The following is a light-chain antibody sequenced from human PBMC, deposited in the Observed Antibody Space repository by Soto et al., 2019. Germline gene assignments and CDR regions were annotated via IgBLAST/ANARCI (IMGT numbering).Light chain of an antibody. CDR1: QSISPW. J-gene: IGKJ5*01. CDR3: QHYNSYPIT. V-gene: IGKV1-5*03. CDR2: KAS. Sequence: ASVGDRVTITCRASQSISPWLAWYQQKPGKAPKLLIYKASSLESGVPSRFSGSGSGTEFTLTISSLQPEDFATYYCQHYNSYPITFGQGTRLEIK.